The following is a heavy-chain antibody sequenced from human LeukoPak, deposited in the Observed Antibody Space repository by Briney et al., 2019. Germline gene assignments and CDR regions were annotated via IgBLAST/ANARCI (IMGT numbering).Heavy chain of an antibody. CDR2: ISHGGSA. CDR1: GDSISGDNW. J-gene: IGHJ4*02. V-gene: IGHV4-4*02. Sequence: PSGTLSLTCTVSGDSISGDNWWDWVRQPPGGGLEWIGEISHGGSANYNPSLKSRVTISVDKSRNQFSLKLSSMTAADTAVYYCARDHKEGSTWFFDYWGQGALVTVSS. D-gene: IGHD2-15*01. CDR3: ARDHKEGSTWFFDY.